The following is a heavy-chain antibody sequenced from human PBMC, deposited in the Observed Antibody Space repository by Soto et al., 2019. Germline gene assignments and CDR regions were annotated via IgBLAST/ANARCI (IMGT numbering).Heavy chain of an antibody. Sequence: QVQLVQSGAEVKKPGSSVKVSCKASGYTFTSYYMHWVRQAPGQGLEWMGIINPSGGSTSYAQKFQGRVTMTRDTSTSTVYMELSSLRSEDTAVYYCARVSSWTCFDYWGQGTLVTVSS. D-gene: IGHD6-13*01. CDR2: INPSGGST. CDR3: ARVSSWTCFDY. J-gene: IGHJ4*02. CDR1: GYTFTSYY. V-gene: IGHV1-46*01.